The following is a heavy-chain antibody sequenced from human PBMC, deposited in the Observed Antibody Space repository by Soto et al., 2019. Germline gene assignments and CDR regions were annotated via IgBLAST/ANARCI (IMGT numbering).Heavy chain of an antibody. CDR3: ATCPHRMGATVVDY. Sequence: QVQLVESGGGVVQPGRSLRLSCAASGFTFSSYAMHWVRQAPGKGLGWVAVISYDGSNKYYADSVKGRFTISRDNSKNTLYLQMNSLRAEDTAVYYCATCPHRMGATVVDYWGQGTLVTVSS. J-gene: IGHJ4*02. V-gene: IGHV3-30-3*01. D-gene: IGHD1-26*01. CDR2: ISYDGSNK. CDR1: GFTFSSYA.